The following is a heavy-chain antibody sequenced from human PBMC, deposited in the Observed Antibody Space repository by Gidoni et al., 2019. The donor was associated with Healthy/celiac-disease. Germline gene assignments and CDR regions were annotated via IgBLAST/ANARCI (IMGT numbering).Heavy chain of an antibody. CDR1: GGTFSSYA. CDR3: ARSDGEYQLLYPYYYGMDV. J-gene: IGHJ6*02. V-gene: IGHV1-69*01. D-gene: IGHD2-2*02. Sequence: QVQLVQSGAEVKKPGSSVRVSCKASGGTFSSYAISWVRQDPGQGLEWMGGIIPILGTANYAQKFQGRVAITADESTSTAYMELSSLRSEDTAVYYCARSDGEYQLLYPYYYGMDVWGQGTTVTVSS. CDR2: IIPILGTA.